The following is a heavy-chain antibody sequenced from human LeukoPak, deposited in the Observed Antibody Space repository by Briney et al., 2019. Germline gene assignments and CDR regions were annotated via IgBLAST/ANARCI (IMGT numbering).Heavy chain of an antibody. D-gene: IGHD6-6*01. Sequence: PSETLSLTCAVYGGSFSGYYWSWIRQPPGKGLEWIGEINHSGSTNYNPSLKSRVTMSVDTSKNQFSLKLSSVTAADTAVYYCARGGEYSSSSVGSYYFDYWGQGTLVTVPS. CDR3: ARGGEYSSSSVGSYYFDY. CDR1: GGSFSGYY. V-gene: IGHV4-34*01. CDR2: INHSGST. J-gene: IGHJ4*02.